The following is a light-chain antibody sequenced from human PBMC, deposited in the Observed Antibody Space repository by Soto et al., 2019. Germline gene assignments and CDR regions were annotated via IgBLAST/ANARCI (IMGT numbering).Light chain of an antibody. Sequence: DIQMTQSPSTLSACIGDRVTITCRASQSISSWLAWYQQKPGKAPKLLIYKASILESGVPSRFSGSGSGTEFSLTISSLQPEDFATYYCQQYNTYWTFAQGTKVEIK. CDR2: KAS. CDR3: QQYNTYWT. V-gene: IGKV1-5*03. CDR1: QSISSW. J-gene: IGKJ1*01.